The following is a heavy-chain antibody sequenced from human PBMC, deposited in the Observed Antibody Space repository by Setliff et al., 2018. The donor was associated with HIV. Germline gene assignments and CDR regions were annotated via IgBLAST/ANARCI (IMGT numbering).Heavy chain of an antibody. J-gene: IGHJ6*03. CDR1: GGSFSGYY. CDR2: INHSGST. Sequence: PSETLSLTCAVYGGSFSGYYWSWIRQSPGKGLEWIGEINHSGSTEYNPSLKSRVTISVDTSKNQFSLKLSSVTAADTAVYYCARGTAYYNFWSGYSQDYYYYMDVRGKGTTVTVSS. CDR3: ARGTAYYNFWSGYSQDYYYYMDV. D-gene: IGHD3-3*01. V-gene: IGHV4-34*01.